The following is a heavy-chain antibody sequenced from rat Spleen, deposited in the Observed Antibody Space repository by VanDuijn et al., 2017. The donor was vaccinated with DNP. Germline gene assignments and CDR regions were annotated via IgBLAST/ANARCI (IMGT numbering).Heavy chain of an antibody. Sequence: EVRLVESGGGLVQPGRSLKLSCAASGFNFNDYWMGWVRQAPGKGLEWIGEINKESSTINYTPSLKDKFTISRDNAQNTLYLQMSKLGSEDTAIYYCARAGWHGWLAYWGQGTLVTVSS. D-gene: IGHD1-11*01. CDR3: ARAGWHGWLAY. J-gene: IGHJ3*01. CDR1: GFNFNDYW. CDR2: INKESSTI. V-gene: IGHV4-2*01.